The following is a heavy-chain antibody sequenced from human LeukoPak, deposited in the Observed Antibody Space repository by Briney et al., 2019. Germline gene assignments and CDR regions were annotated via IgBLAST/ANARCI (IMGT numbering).Heavy chain of an antibody. CDR3: ARTYYYDSSGYYNPAQDAFDI. CDR2: INPSGGST. J-gene: IGHJ3*02. Sequence: ASVKVSCKASGYTFTSYYMHWVRQAPGQGLEWMGIINPSGGSTSYAQKFQGRVTMTRDMSTSTAYMELSRLRSDDTAVYYCARTYYYDSSGYYNPAQDAFDIWGQGTMVTVSS. V-gene: IGHV1-46*01. D-gene: IGHD3-22*01. CDR1: GYTFTSYY.